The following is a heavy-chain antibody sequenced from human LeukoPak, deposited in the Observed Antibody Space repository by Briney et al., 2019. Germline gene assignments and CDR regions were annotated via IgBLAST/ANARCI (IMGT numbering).Heavy chain of an antibody. Sequence: GGSLRLSCAASGFTFSSYSMNWVRQAPGKGLEWVSYISSSSSTIYYADSVKGRFTISRDNAKNSLYLQMNSLRAEDTAAYYCARDSSGWYLDDFDYWGQGTLVTVSS. V-gene: IGHV3-48*01. CDR2: ISSSSSTI. CDR3: ARDSSGWYLDDFDY. CDR1: GFTFSSYS. J-gene: IGHJ4*02. D-gene: IGHD6-19*01.